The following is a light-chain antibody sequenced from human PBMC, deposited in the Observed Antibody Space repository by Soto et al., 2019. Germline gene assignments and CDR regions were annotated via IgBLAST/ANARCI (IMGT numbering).Light chain of an antibody. CDR2: AAS. Sequence: DIQMTQSPTSLSASVGDRVTITCRASQGIRNYVAWYQQIPGKAPKLLIYAASTLQSGVPSRFSGSGSGTDFTLTISGLQPEDAATYSCQKYSSVPVFGPGTKVEIK. CDR1: QGIRNY. V-gene: IGKV1-27*01. CDR3: QKYSSVPV. J-gene: IGKJ3*01.